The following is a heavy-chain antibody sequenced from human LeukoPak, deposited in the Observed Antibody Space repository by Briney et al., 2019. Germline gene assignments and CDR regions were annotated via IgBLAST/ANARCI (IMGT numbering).Heavy chain of an antibody. CDR1: GFTFTDHY. D-gene: IGHD2/OR15-2a*01. J-gene: IGHJ4*02. CDR3: VREGEGPLSKDFDY. V-gene: IGHV1-2*02. Sequence: GASKNVSCKSSGFTFTDHYIHWVRQGPGQGLEWMGYIGPHSTFASSPQEFQGRVTMTRDASRSTAYMVLTRLTSDDTAVYYCVREGEGPLSKDFDYWGRGTLVTVSS. CDR2: IGPHSTFA.